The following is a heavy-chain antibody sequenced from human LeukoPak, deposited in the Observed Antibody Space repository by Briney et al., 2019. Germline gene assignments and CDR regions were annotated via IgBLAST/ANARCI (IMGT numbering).Heavy chain of an antibody. CDR1: GFTFSSYW. V-gene: IGHV3-7*01. Sequence: GRSLRLSCAASGFTFSSYWMSWVRQAPGKGLEWVANIKQDGSEKYYVDSMKGRFTISRDNAKNSLYLQMNSLRAEDTAVYYCARIPAGIATRKGKLYYYYYYMDVWGKGTTVTASS. D-gene: IGHD6-13*01. J-gene: IGHJ6*03. CDR2: IKQDGSEK. CDR3: ARIPAGIATRKGKLYYYYYYMDV.